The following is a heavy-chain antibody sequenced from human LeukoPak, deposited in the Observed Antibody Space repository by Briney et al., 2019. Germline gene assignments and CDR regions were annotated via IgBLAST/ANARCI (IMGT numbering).Heavy chain of an antibody. CDR2: FDPINVEA. V-gene: IGHV1-24*01. Sequence: GASVKVSCKVSGDSLTELPIHWVRQTPGKGLEWMGGFDPINVEAIYAERFQGRLTVTEDTSTDTAYMDLSGLKSADTALYFCTIGAGYCRGGSCYASYWGQGTQVTVSS. CDR1: GDSLTELP. CDR3: TIGAGYCRGGSCYASY. J-gene: IGHJ4*02. D-gene: IGHD2-15*01.